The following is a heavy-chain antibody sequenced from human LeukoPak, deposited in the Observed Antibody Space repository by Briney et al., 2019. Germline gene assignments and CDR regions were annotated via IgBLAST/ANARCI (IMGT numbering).Heavy chain of an antibody. D-gene: IGHD3-22*01. CDR2: IYYSGST. V-gene: IGHV4-59*01. CDR3: AREARYYDSSGYYLWFDP. J-gene: IGHJ5*02. CDR1: GGSISSYY. Sequence: SETLSLTCTVSGGSISSYYWSWIRQPPGKGLERIGYIYYSGSTNYNPSLKSRVTISVDTSKNQFSLKLSSVTAADTAVYYCAREARYYDSSGYYLWFDPWGQGTLVTVPS.